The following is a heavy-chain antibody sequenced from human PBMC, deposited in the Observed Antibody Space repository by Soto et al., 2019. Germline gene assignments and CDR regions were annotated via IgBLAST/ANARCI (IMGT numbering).Heavy chain of an antibody. Sequence: EVQLLESGGDLVQPGGSLRLSCAASGFNVGAFAVNWVRQAPGKGLEWVSGISVSDAFIYYADSVRGRFSISRDASENILYLQMNSLKFDDTALYYCTRETVAGITGLDYWGPGTLVTVSS. CDR2: ISVSDAFI. CDR3: TRETVAGITGLDY. CDR1: GFNVGAFA. V-gene: IGHV3-23*01. J-gene: IGHJ4*02. D-gene: IGHD1-20*01.